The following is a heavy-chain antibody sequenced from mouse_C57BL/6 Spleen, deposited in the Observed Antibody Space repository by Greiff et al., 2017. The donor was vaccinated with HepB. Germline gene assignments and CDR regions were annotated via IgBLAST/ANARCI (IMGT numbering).Heavy chain of an antibody. CDR3: ASPSYGSGAMDY. D-gene: IGHD1-1*01. J-gene: IGHJ4*01. Sequence: VKLMESGPGLVQPSQSLSITCTVSGFSLTSYGVHWVRQSPGKGLEWLGVIWSGGSTDYNAAFISRLSISKDNSKSQVFFKMNSLQADDTAIYYCASPSYGSGAMDYWGQGTSVTVSS. CDR1: GFSLTSYG. V-gene: IGHV2-2*01. CDR2: IWSGGST.